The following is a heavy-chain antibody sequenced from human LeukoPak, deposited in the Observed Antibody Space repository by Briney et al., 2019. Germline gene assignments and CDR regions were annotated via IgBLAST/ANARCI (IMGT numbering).Heavy chain of an antibody. CDR2: INHSGST. CDR3: ARWASSTSLNFDY. V-gene: IGHV4-34*01. CDR1: GGSFSGYY. D-gene: IGHD2-2*01. J-gene: IGHJ4*02. Sequence: SETLSLTCAVYGGSFSGYYWSWIRQPPGKGLEWIGEINHSGSTNYNPSLKSRVTISVGTSKNQFSLKLSSVTAADTAVYYCARWASSTSLNFDYWGQGTLVTVSS.